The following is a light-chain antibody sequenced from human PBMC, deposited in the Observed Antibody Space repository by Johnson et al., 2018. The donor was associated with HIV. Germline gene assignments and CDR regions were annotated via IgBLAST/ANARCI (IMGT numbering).Light chain of an antibody. J-gene: IGLJ1*01. V-gene: IGLV1-51*01. CDR1: SSNIGNNY. Sequence: QSVLTQPPSVSAAPGQKVTISCSGSSSNIGNNYVSWYQQLPGTAPKLLIYDNNKRPSGIPGRFSGSKSGTSATLDITGLQTGDEADYYCGTWDSSLSAGGVYGTGTKVTVL. CDR3: GTWDSSLSAGGV. CDR2: DNN.